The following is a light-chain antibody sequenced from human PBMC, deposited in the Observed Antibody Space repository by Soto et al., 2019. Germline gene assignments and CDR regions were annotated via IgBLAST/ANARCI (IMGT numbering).Light chain of an antibody. CDR2: AAS. CDR1: QSMSRY. Sequence: DIQMTQSPSSLSASVGDRVTITCRASQSMSRYLNWYQQKPGKAPKLLINAASRLQSGVPSRFSGSGSGTDFTLTISSLQPEDFATYYCQQSYSTPYTFGQGTKLEIK. V-gene: IGKV1-39*01. CDR3: QQSYSTPYT. J-gene: IGKJ2*01.